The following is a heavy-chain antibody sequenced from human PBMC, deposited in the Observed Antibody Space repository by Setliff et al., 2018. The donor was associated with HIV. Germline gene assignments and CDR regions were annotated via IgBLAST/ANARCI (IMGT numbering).Heavy chain of an antibody. CDR2: LYNSGNT. CDR3: ALWGYSNAGGFDY. D-gene: IGHD5-12*01. J-gene: IGHJ4*02. Sequence: KTSETLSLTCAVSGVSTTNFYWSWIRQPPGKGLEWIGYLYNSGNTKYNPSLKSRVTISIDMSKTHLSLSLTSVTAADTALYYCALWGYSNAGGFDYWGRGTLVTVSS. CDR1: GVSTTNFY. V-gene: IGHV4-59*08.